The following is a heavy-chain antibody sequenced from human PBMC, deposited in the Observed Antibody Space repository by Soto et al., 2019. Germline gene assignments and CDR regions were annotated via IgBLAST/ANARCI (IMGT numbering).Heavy chain of an antibody. CDR1: GGSISSSSYY. J-gene: IGHJ3*02. CDR3: ARLRTTVVTRAFDI. CDR2: IYYSGST. Sequence: PSETLSLTCTVSGGSISSSSYYWGWIRQPPGKGLEWIGSIYYSGSTYYNPSLKSRVTISVDTSKNQFSLKLSSVTAAGTAVYYCARLRTTVVTRAFDIWGQGTMVTVSS. D-gene: IGHD4-17*01. V-gene: IGHV4-39*01.